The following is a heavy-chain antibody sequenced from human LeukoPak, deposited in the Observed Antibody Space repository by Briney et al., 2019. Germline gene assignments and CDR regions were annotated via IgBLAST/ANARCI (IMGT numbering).Heavy chain of an antibody. D-gene: IGHD2-15*01. J-gene: IGHJ5*02. CDR1: GYTFTSYD. V-gene: IGHV1-18*01. CDR2: ISGYNGNT. CDR3: ARDPRGYCSGGSCYPYNWFDP. Sequence: GASVKVSCKASGYTFTSYDMNWVRQAPGQGLEWMGWISGYNGNTNYAQKLKGRVSMTTDSSTSTAYMELRSLRSDDTAVYYCARDPRGYCSGGSCYPYNWFDPWGQGTLVTVSS.